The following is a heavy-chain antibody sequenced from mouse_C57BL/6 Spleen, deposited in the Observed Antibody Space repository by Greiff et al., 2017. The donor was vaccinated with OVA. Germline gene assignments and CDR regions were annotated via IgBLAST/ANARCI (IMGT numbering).Heavy chain of an antibody. J-gene: IGHJ2*01. CDR1: GYAFSSSW. V-gene: IGHV1-82*01. CDR3: ARLGDTYYFDY. CDR2: IYPGDGDT. Sequence: VQLQEPGPELVKPGASVKISCKASGYAFSSSWMNWVKQRPGQGLEWIGRIYPGDGDTNYNGKFKGKATLTADKSSSTAYMQLSSLTSEDSAVYFCARLGDTYYFDYWGQGTTLTVSS.